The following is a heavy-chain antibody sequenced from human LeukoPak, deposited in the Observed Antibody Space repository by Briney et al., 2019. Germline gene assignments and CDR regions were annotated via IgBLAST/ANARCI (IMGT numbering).Heavy chain of an antibody. J-gene: IGHJ6*03. CDR2: ISAYNGNT. D-gene: IGHD3-10*01. CDR3: AGVGNGDYYYYMDV. CDR1: GYTFTSYG. Sequence: ASVKVSCKASGYTFTSYGISWVRQAPGQGLEWMGWISAYNGNTNYAQKLQGRVTMTTDTSTSTAYMELRSLRSDDTAVYYCAGVGNGDYYYYMDVWGKGTTVTVSS. V-gene: IGHV1-18*01.